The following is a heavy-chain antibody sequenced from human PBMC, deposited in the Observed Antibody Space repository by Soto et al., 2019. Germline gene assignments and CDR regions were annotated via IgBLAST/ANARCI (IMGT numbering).Heavy chain of an antibody. V-gene: IGHV3-23*01. Sequence: GGSLRLSCSASGITISNYPMSWVRQAPGKGLDWVSGISGSGGSTYYADSVKGRFTISRDNSKNTLYLQMNSLRAEDTAVYYCAKLTSSGSYYLGLWGQGTTVTVSS. CDR3: AKLTSSGSYYLGL. CDR1: GITISNYP. CDR2: ISGSGGST. D-gene: IGHD3-10*01. J-gene: IGHJ6*02.